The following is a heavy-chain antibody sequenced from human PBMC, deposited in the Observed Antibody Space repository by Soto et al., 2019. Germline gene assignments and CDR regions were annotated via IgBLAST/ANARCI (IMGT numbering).Heavy chain of an antibody. CDR2: ISAYNGNT. CDR1: GYTFTSYG. Sequence: GTSVKVSCKASGYTFTSYGSSWVRQAPGQGLEWMGWISAYNGNTNYAQKLQGRVTMTTDTSTSTAYMELRSLRSDDTAVYYCARRSSYVGAFDIWGQGTMVTVSS. J-gene: IGHJ3*02. D-gene: IGHD2-8*01. CDR3: ARRSSYVGAFDI. V-gene: IGHV1-18*01.